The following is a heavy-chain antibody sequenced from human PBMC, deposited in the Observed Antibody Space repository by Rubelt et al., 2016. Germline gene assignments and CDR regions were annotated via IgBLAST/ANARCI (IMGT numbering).Heavy chain of an antibody. V-gene: IGHV4-34*01. CDR2: INHSGST. Sequence: QVQLQQWGAGLLKPSETLSLTCAVYGGSFSGYYWSWIRQPPGKGLEWIGEINHSGSTYYNPSLKSRVTISVDTSKNQFFLKLSSVTAADTAVYYCARYCSSTSCYRGDYWGQGTLVTVSS. CDR3: ARYCSSTSCYRGDY. CDR1: GGSFSGYY. J-gene: IGHJ4*02. D-gene: IGHD2-2*01.